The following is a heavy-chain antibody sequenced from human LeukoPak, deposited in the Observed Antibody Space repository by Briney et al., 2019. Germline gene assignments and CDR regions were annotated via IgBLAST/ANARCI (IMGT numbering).Heavy chain of an antibody. CDR2: IYYSGST. V-gene: IGHV4-59*01. Sequence: SETLSLTCTVSGGSISSYYWSWIRQPPGKGLEWIGYIYYSGSTNYNPSLKSRVTISVDTSKNQFSLKLSSVTAADTAVYYCARVGSLRYTIFDYWGQGTLVTVSS. CDR1: GGSISSYY. CDR3: ARVGSLRYTIFDY. J-gene: IGHJ4*02. D-gene: IGHD4-17*01.